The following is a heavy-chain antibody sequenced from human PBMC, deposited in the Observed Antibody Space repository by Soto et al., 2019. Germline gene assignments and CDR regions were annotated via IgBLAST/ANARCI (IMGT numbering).Heavy chain of an antibody. J-gene: IGHJ5*02. CDR3: AKDTTPLYCSGGSCGWFDP. V-gene: IGHV3-23*01. CDR1: GFTFSSYA. D-gene: IGHD2-15*01. CDR2: ISGSGGST. Sequence: EVQLLESGGGLVQPGGSLRLSCAASGFTFSSYAMSWVRQAPGKGLEWVSAISGSGGSTYYADSVKGRFTISRDNSKNTLYLQMNSLRAEDTAAYYCAKDTTPLYCSGGSCGWFDPWGQGTLVTVSS.